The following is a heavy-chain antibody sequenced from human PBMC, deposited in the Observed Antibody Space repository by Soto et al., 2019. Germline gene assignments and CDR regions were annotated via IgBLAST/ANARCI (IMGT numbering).Heavy chain of an antibody. CDR1: ESTVRRDW. CDR2: TNQDGSEK. D-gene: IGHD1-26*01. J-gene: IGHJ4*02. V-gene: IGHV3-7*04. Sequence: EVHLVESGGGLVQTGGSLRLSCAISESTVRRDWMNWVRQAPGKGLEWVAHTNQDGSEKYYVDSVKGRFTISRDNAKNSLYLHMNGRRAGDTAMYYCSGGVGDAFWGQGTLVTVSS. CDR3: SGGVGDAF.